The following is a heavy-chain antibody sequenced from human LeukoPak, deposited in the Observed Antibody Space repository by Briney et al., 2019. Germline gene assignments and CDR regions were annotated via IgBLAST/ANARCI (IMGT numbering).Heavy chain of an antibody. J-gene: IGHJ4*02. D-gene: IGHD6-6*01. CDR2: IDPSDSYT. CDR3: TRASSISARTGFDY. CDR1: GYSFTSYW. V-gene: IGHV5-10-1*01. Sequence: GESLKISCQGSGYSFTSYWISWVRQMPGKGLEWMGRIDPSDSYTNYSPSFQGHVTISVDKSISTAYLQWSSLKASDTAMYYCTRASSISARTGFDYWGQGTLVTVSS.